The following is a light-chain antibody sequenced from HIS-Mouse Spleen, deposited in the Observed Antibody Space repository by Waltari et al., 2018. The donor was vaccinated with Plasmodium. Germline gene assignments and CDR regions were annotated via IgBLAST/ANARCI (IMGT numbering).Light chain of an antibody. V-gene: IGKV1-17*01. CDR2: AAS. J-gene: IGKJ2*01. CDR3: LQHNSYPMYT. Sequence: DIQMTQSPSSLSASVGDRVTITCRASQSISSYLNWYQQKPGKAPKRLIYAASSLQSGVPSRFSGSGSGTEFTLTISSLQPEDFATYYCLQHNSYPMYTFGQGTKLEIK. CDR1: QSISSY.